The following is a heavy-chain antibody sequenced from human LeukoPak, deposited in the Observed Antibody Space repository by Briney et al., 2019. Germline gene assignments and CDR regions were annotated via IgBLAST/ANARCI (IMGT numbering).Heavy chain of an antibody. CDR2: IIPIFGTA. Sequence: GASVKVSCKASGGTFPTPAISWVRQAPGQGLEWMGRIIPIFGTANYAQKFQGRVTITTDESTSTAYMELSSLRSEDTAVYYCASASGYSYGPQGSYYFDYWGQGTLVTVSS. CDR1: GGTFPTPA. J-gene: IGHJ4*02. D-gene: IGHD5-18*01. V-gene: IGHV1-69*05. CDR3: ASASGYSYGPQGSYYFDY.